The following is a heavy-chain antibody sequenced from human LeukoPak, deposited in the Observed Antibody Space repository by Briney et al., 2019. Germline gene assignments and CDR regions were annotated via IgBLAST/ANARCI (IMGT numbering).Heavy chain of an antibody. J-gene: IGHJ6*03. CDR1: GYTLTELS. CDR3: ARFYDFWSGPLGYMDV. CDR2: FDPEDGET. D-gene: IGHD3-3*01. V-gene: IGHV1-24*01. Sequence: ASVKVSCKVSGYTLTELSMHWVRQAPGKGLEWMGGFDPEDGETIYAQKFQGRVTMTTDTSTSTAYMELRSLRSDDTAVYYCARFYDFWSGPLGYMDVWGKGTTVTVSS.